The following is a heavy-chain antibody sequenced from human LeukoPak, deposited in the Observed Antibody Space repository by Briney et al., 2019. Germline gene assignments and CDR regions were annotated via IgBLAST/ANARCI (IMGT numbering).Heavy chain of an antibody. D-gene: IGHD6-25*01. Sequence: PGGSLRLSCAASGFTFSNYGMQWVRQAPGKGLEWLAVVSYDGRTTFYADSMKGRFTISRDNSKNTLDLEMDSLRTEDTAVYYCAKEPTSYSSGWYFHDWGQGTLVIVSS. CDR3: AKEPTSYSSGWYFHD. V-gene: IGHV3-30*18. J-gene: IGHJ1*01. CDR2: VSYDGRTT. CDR1: GFTFSNYG.